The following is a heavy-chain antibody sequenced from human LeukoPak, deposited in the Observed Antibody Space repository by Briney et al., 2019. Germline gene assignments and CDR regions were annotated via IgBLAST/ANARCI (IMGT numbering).Heavy chain of an antibody. J-gene: IGHJ4*02. V-gene: IGHV5-51*01. CDR1: GYSFTTYW. CDR2: IYPGDSDL. D-gene: IGHD3-10*01. Sequence: GESLKISCKGSGYSFTTYWIGWARQMPGKGLEWMAIIYPGDSDLKYSPSLQGQVTISADKSITTAYLQWSSLKASDTAMYYCARRYGSGSYMDYWGQGTLVTVSS. CDR3: ARRYGSGSYMDY.